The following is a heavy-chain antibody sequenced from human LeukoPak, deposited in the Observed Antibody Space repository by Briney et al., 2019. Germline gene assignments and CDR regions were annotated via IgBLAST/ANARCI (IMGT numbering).Heavy chain of an antibody. D-gene: IGHD2-2*01. CDR3: ATSGYCSSTSCRNNYYYYMDV. CDR2: IYTSGST. Sequence: SETLSLTCTVSGGSISSYYWSWIRQPAGKGLEWIGRIYTSGSTNYNPSLKSRVTMSVDTSKNQFSLKLSSVTAADTAVYYFATSGYCSSTSCRNNYYYYMDVWGKGTTVTVSS. CDR1: GGSISSYY. J-gene: IGHJ6*03. V-gene: IGHV4-4*07.